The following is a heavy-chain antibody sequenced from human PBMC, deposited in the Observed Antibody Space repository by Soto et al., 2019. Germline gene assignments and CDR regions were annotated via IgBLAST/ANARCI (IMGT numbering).Heavy chain of an antibody. J-gene: IGHJ4*02. CDR3: ASVTMVRGVISGFDY. D-gene: IGHD3-10*01. V-gene: IGHV1-69*06. CDR1: GGTFSSYS. CDR2: IIPIFGTA. Sequence: SVKGYWKASGGTFSSYSISWVRQAPGQGLEWMGGIIPIFGTANYAQKFQGRVTITADKSTSTAYMELSSLRSEDTAVYYCASVTMVRGVISGFDYWGQGTLVTVSS.